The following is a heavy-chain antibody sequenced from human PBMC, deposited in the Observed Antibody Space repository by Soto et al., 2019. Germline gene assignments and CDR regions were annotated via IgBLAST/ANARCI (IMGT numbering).Heavy chain of an antibody. J-gene: IGHJ4*02. Sequence: GGSLRLSCAASGFTFRSYGMHWVRQAPGKGLVWVSRIDPDGSDTNYADSVKGRFTISRDNAKNIVYLQMSSLRAEDTALYYCATMAGTYPYWGQGTLVTVSS. D-gene: IGHD1-26*01. CDR1: GFTFRSYG. CDR3: ATMAGTYPY. V-gene: IGHV3-74*01. CDR2: IDPDGSDT.